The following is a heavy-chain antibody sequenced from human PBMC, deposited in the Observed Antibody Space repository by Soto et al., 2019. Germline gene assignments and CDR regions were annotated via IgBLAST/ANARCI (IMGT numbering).Heavy chain of an antibody. D-gene: IGHD3-22*01. J-gene: IGHJ3*02. V-gene: IGHV3-21*01. CDR1: GFTFSRFS. Sequence: GGSLRLSCAASGFTFSRFSMNWVRQAPGKGLEWVSSISSSSGHIYHADSVKGRFAISRDNAKNSLFLQMNSLGAEDTAVYYCARDRYYYDSSGSPKPFDIWGQGTKVTVSS. CDR2: ISSSSGHI. CDR3: ARDRYYYDSSGSPKPFDI.